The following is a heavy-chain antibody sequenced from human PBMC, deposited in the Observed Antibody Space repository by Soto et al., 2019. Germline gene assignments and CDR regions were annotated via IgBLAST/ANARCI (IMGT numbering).Heavy chain of an antibody. CDR2: IDYSGMT. CDR3: ARDGGYGSGSYRFDY. Sequence: QVQLQESGPGLVKPSQTLSLTCTVSGGSISSGGYYWSWIRQHPGKGLEWIGYIDYSGMTNYNPSLKSRVTISVDTSKNQFSLKLSSVPAADTAVYYCARDGGYGSGSYRFDYWGQGTLVTVSS. J-gene: IGHJ4*02. CDR1: GGSISSGGYY. V-gene: IGHV4-31*03. D-gene: IGHD3-10*01.